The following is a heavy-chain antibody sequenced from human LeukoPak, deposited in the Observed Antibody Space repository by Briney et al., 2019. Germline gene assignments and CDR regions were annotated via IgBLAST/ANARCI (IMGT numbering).Heavy chain of an antibody. V-gene: IGHV3-23*01. J-gene: IGHJ3*02. CDR3: AKDSGYCSSTSCYISLDAFDI. D-gene: IGHD2-2*02. CDR1: GFTFSSYA. CDR2: IRGSGGST. Sequence: GGSLRLSCAASGFTFSSYAMRWVRQAPGKGLEWVSAIRGSGGSTYYADSVKGRFTISRDNSKNTLYLQMNSLRAEDTAVYYCAKDSGYCSSTSCYISLDAFDIWGQGTMVTVSS.